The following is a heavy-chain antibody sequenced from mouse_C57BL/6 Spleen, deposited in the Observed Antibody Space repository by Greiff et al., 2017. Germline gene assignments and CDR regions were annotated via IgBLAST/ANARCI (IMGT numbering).Heavy chain of an antibody. V-gene: IGHV5-2*01. D-gene: IGHD1-1*01. J-gene: IGHJ2*01. CDR2: INRDGGST. CDR3: ASITTVAYYFDY. Sequence: EVLLVESGGGLVQPGESLKLSCESNESEFPSHDMSWVRKTPEKRLELVAAINRDGGSTYYPDTMERRFIISRDNTKKTLYLQMSSLRSEDTALYYCASITTVAYYFDYGGQGTTVTVSS. CDR1: ESEFPSHD.